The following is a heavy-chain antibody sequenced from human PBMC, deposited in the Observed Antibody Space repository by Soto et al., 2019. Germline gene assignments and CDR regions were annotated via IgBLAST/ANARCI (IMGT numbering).Heavy chain of an antibody. D-gene: IGHD4-17*01. CDR1: GFTFSSYG. CDR2: ISYDGSNK. J-gene: IGHJ4*02. V-gene: IGHV3-30*18. Sequence: GGSLRLSCAASGFTFSSYGMHWVRQAPGKGLEWVAVISYDGSNKYYADSVKGRFTISRDNSKNTLYLQMNSLRAEDTAVYYCAKEISATVTPLDWGQGTLVTVSS. CDR3: AKEISATVTPLD.